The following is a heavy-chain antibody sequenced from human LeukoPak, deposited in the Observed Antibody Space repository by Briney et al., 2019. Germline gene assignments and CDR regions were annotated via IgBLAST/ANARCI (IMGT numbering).Heavy chain of an antibody. V-gene: IGHV1-18*01. J-gene: IGHJ6*03. CDR3: ARDSPKDTAMVYHYYYYMDV. CDR2: ISAYNGNT. Sequence: ASVKVSCKASGYTFTSYGISWVRQAPGQGLEWMGWISAYNGNTNYAQKLQGRVTMTTDTSTSTAYMELSSLRSEDTAVYYCARDSPKDTAMVYHYYYYMDVWGKGTTVTVSS. CDR1: GYTFTSYG. D-gene: IGHD5-18*01.